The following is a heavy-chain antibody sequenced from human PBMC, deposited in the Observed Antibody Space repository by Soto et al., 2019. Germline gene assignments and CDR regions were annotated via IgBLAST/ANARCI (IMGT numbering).Heavy chain of an antibody. CDR2: VGTGGTA. Sequence: LRLSCAASGFTFSSYAMSWVRQAPGKGLEWVSAVGTGGTAYYADSVKGRFTISRDNSKNTLYLQMNSLRAEDTAVYYCARDLRWGYDILTDRTDAFHIWGQGTMVTVSS. D-gene: IGHD3-9*01. V-gene: IGHV3-23*01. J-gene: IGHJ3*02. CDR1: GFTFSSYA. CDR3: ARDLRWGYDILTDRTDAFHI.